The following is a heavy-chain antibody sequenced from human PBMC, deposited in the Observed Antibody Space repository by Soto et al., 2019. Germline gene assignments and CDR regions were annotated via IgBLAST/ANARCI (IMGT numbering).Heavy chain of an antibody. Sequence: QVQLVESGGGVVQPGRSLRLSCAASGFTFSSYAMHWVRQAPGKGLEWVAVISYDGSNKYYADSVKGRFTISRDNSKNTLYLQKNSLRAEDTAVYYCARDLGITIFVVVNLGWDYYYYGMDVWGQGTTVTVSS. CDR3: ARDLGITIFVVVNLGWDYYYYGMDV. CDR1: GFTFSSYA. V-gene: IGHV3-30-3*01. CDR2: ISYDGSNK. D-gene: IGHD3-3*01. J-gene: IGHJ6*02.